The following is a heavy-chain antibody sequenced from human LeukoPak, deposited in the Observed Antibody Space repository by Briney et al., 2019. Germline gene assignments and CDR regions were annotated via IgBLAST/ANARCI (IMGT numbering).Heavy chain of an antibody. CDR2: IYTSGST. J-gene: IGHJ6*02. Sequence: PSETLSLTCTVSGGSISSYYWSWIRQPAGKGLEWIGRIYTSGSTNYNPSLKSRVTMSVDTYTNQFSLKLSSVTAAATAVYYCARDGVEVVTANNVYYYYGMDVWGQGTTVTVSS. D-gene: IGHD2-21*02. CDR3: ARDGVEVVTANNVYYYYGMDV. CDR1: GGSISSYY. V-gene: IGHV4-4*07.